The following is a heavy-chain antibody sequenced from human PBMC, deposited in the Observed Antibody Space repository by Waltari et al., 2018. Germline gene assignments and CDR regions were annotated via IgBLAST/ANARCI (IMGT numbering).Heavy chain of an antibody. CDR2: IRYDGSNK. CDR1: GFTFSSYG. V-gene: IGHV3-30*02. J-gene: IGHJ4*02. D-gene: IGHD5-18*01. CDR3: AKNRYGYFFDY. Sequence: QVQLVESGGGVVQPGGSLRLSCAASGFTFSSYGMHWVRQAPGKGLEWVAFIRYDGSNKYYADSVKGRFTISRDNSKNTLYRQMNSLRAEDTAVYYCAKNRYGYFFDYWGQGTLVTVSS.